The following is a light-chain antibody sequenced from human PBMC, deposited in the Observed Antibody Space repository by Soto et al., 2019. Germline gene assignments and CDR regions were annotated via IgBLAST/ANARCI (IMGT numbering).Light chain of an antibody. Sequence: EIVLTQSPGTLSLSPGERATLSCRASQSVSSSYLAWYQQKPGQAPMLLIYGASSRATGIPARFSGSGSGTDFTLTISRLEPEDFAVYYCQQYGSSLFTFGPGTKVDIK. CDR1: QSVSSSY. V-gene: IGKV3-20*01. J-gene: IGKJ3*01. CDR2: GAS. CDR3: QQYGSSLFT.